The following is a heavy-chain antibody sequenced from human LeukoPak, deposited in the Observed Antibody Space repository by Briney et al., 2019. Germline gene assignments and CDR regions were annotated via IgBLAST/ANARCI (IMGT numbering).Heavy chain of an antibody. CDR2: MYSGVST. V-gene: IGHV3-53*01. CDR1: AFTASSNY. CDR3: ARLYRTTSPLDY. J-gene: IGHJ4*02. Sequence: GGSLRLSCPASAFTASSNYMSWVRQAPGEGLEWVSVMYSGVSTYYADSVKGRFTISRDNSKNTLYLQMNSLRAEDTAVYYCARLYRTTSPLDYWGQGTLVTVPS. D-gene: IGHD1-26*01.